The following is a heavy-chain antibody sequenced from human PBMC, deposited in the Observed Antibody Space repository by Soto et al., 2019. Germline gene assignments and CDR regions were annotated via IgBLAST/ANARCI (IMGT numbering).Heavy chain of an antibody. CDR3: ARVRGGYSYGGAFDY. CDR2: ISSSSSYT. V-gene: IGHV3-11*06. J-gene: IGHJ4*02. CDR1: GFTFSDYY. D-gene: IGHD5-18*01. Sequence: PGGSLRLSCAASGFTFSDYYMSWIRQAPGKGLEWVSYISSSSSYTNYADSVKGRFTISRDNAKNSLYLQMNRLRAEDTAVYYCARVRGGYSYGGAFDYWGQGNLVTVSS.